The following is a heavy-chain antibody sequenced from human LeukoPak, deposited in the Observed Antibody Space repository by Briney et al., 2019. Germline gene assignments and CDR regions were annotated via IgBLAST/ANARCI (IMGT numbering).Heavy chain of an antibody. CDR1: GGSISSGTYY. CDR2: IYSSGNA. V-gene: IGHV4-61*02. D-gene: IGHD3-22*01. CDR3: AGASYDTSGEYDY. J-gene: IGHJ4*02. Sequence: KPSETLSLTCTVFGGSISSGTYYWSWIRQPAGKGPEWIGCIYSSGNANYNPSLKSRVTMSVDTSKNQFSLKLSSVTAADTAVYYCAGASYDTSGEYDYWGQGTLVTVSS.